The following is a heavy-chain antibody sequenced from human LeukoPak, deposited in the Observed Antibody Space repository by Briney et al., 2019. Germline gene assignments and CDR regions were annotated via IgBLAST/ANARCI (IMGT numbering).Heavy chain of an antibody. J-gene: IGHJ3*02. CDR1: GGTFSSYA. CDR2: IIPIFGTA. V-gene: IGHV1-69*13. CDR3: ASTGGVGATHDAFDI. D-gene: IGHD1-26*01. Sequence: SVKVSCKASGGTFSSYAISWVRQAPGQGLEWMGGIIPIFGTANYAQKFQGRVTITADESTSTAYVELSSLRSEDTAVYYCASTGGVGATHDAFDIWGQGTMVTVSS.